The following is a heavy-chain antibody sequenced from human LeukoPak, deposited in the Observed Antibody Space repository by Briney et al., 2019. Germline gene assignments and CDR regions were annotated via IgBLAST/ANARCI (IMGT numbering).Heavy chain of an antibody. CDR3: ARGGYCSSTSCFLIDP. D-gene: IGHD2-2*01. CDR1: GLTFSSYW. J-gene: IGHJ5*02. Sequence: PGGSLRLSCAVSGLTFSSYWMHWVRQAPGKGLVWVSRINSDGSSTNYADSVKGRFTIPRDNAKNTLYLQMNSLRAEDTAVYYCARGGYCSSTSCFLIDPWGQGTLVTVSS. V-gene: IGHV3-74*01. CDR2: INSDGSST.